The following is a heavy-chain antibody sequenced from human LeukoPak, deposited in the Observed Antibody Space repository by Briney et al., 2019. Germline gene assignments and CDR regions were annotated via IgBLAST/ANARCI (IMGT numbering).Heavy chain of an antibody. V-gene: IGHV3-30*02. CDR1: GFTFSSYA. J-gene: IGHJ6*03. Sequence: PGGSLRLSCAASGFTFSSYAMSWVRQAPGKGLEWVAFIRCDGSNKYYADSVKGRFTISRDDSKNTLYLQMSSLKPEDTAVYYCAKEGAAYYYYMDVWGKGTTVTVSS. CDR2: IRCDGSNK. D-gene: IGHD3-16*01. CDR3: AKEGAAYYYYMDV.